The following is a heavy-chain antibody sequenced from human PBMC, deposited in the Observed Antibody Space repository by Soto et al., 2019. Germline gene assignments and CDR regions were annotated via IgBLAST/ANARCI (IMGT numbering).Heavy chain of an antibody. CDR2: ISYDGSNK. J-gene: IGHJ6*02. Sequence: GGSLRLSCAASGFTFSSYAMHWVRQAPGKGLEWVAVISYDGSNKYYADSVKGRFTISRDNSKNTLYLQMNSLRAEDTAVYYCARKLLRYFDCINYYGMDVWGQGTTVTVSS. CDR1: GFTFSSYA. D-gene: IGHD3-9*01. CDR3: ARKLLRYFDCINYYGMDV. V-gene: IGHV3-30-3*01.